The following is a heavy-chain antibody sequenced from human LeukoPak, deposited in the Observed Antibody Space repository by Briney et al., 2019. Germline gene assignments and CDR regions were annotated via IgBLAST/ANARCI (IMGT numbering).Heavy chain of an antibody. CDR3: ARVLYDFWSGYYKGGSSSWYPVGAFDI. Sequence: SVKVSGKASGGTFSSYAISWVRQAPGQGLEWMGRIIPILGIANYAQKFQGRVTITADKSTSTAYMELSSLRSEDTAVYYCARVLYDFWSGYYKGGSSSWYPVGAFDIWGQGTMVTVSS. V-gene: IGHV1-69*04. CDR2: IIPILGIA. D-gene: IGHD3-3*01. J-gene: IGHJ3*02. CDR1: GGTFSSYA.